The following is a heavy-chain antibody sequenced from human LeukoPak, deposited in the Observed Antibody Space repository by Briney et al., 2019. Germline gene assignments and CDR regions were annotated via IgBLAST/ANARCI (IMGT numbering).Heavy chain of an antibody. Sequence: SSETLSLTCTVSGGSMRTYYWSWIRQPPGKGLEWVGCIYYAGGTNYNPSLKSRITISVDTSKNQFSLKLSSVTAADTAVYYCARATTQDDYYYYGMDVWGQGTTVTVSS. V-gene: IGHV4-59*01. J-gene: IGHJ6*02. CDR1: GGSMRTYY. CDR2: IYYAGGT. D-gene: IGHD1-14*01. CDR3: ARATTQDDYYYYGMDV.